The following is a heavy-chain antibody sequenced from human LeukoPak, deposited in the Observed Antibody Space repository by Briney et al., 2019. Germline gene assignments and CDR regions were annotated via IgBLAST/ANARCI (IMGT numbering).Heavy chain of an antibody. CDR2: VSGSGYDT. D-gene: IGHD2-21*02. Sequence: GGSLRLSCAASGFTFSNYAMSWVRQAPGKGLEWVSAVSGSGYDTYYAHSVKGRFTISRDNPKNTLYLQKNSLRAEDTAVYYCAKDKGRHIVVVTANFDYWGQGTLVTVSS. CDR3: AKDKGRHIVVVTANFDY. V-gene: IGHV3-23*01. CDR1: GFTFSNYA. J-gene: IGHJ4*02.